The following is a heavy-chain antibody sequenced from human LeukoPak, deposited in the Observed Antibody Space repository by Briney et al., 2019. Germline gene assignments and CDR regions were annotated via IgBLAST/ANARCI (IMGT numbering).Heavy chain of an antibody. Sequence: GGSLRLSCAASGFTVTDNYMTWVRQAPGKGLEWVSVVYSDGNIYYADSVKGRFTISRDNSKNTVDLQMNSLRADDTAVYYCARGKFGDPLNYWGQGTLVTVSS. V-gene: IGHV3-53*01. CDR2: VYSDGNI. J-gene: IGHJ4*02. CDR1: GFTVTDNY. D-gene: IGHD3-10*01. CDR3: ARGKFGDPLNY.